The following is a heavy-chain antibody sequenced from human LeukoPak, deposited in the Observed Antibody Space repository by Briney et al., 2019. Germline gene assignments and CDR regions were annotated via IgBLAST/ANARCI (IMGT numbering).Heavy chain of an antibody. D-gene: IGHD3-10*01. Sequence: GGSLRLSCAASGFMFSDSPMHWVRQAPGKGLQWVARIRSKSNNYATVYGASVKGRFTISRDDSKNMLYLQMNSLKAEGTAVYYCTGTIRGANFYGMNVWGQGTTVTVSS. CDR1: GFMFSDSP. CDR3: TGTIRGANFYGMNV. V-gene: IGHV3-73*01. J-gene: IGHJ6*02. CDR2: IRSKSNNYAT.